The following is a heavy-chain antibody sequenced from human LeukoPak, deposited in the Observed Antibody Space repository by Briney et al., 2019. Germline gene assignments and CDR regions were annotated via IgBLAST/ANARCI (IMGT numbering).Heavy chain of an antibody. D-gene: IGHD3-9*01. Sequence: GGSPRLSCVASGFSFSYYARSWLRRAPRKRQERVSAISGSGGSTYYADYVKGRFTISRDNSKNTLYLQMNSLRAEDTAVYYCAKDRERYFDWFDGYFGYWGQGTLVTVSS. CDR2: ISGSGGST. CDR3: AKDRERYFDWFDGYFGY. CDR1: GFSFSYYA. J-gene: IGHJ4*02. V-gene: IGHV3-23*01.